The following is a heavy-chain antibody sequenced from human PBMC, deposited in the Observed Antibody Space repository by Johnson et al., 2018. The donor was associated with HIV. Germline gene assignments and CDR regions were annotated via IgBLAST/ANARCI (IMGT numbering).Heavy chain of an antibody. CDR2: IQEDGSQI. D-gene: IGHD6-13*01. Sequence: VQLVESGGGVVQPGRSLRLSCAASGFTFDDYGMSWVRQAPGKGLEWVGNIQEDGSQIHYMDSVKGRFTISRDNAENSLYLQMTSLRGEDTAVYYCARDHLSSRGAFDIWGQGTMVTVSS. CDR3: ARDHLSSRGAFDI. J-gene: IGHJ3*02. CDR1: GFTFDDYG. V-gene: IGHV3-7*01.